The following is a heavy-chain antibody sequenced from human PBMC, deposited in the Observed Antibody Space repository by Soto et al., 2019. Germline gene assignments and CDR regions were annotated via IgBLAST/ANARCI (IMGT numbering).Heavy chain of an antibody. V-gene: IGHV5-51*01. CDR2: IYPGDSDT. J-gene: IGHJ6*02. CDR3: ARPMNYYGMDV. Sequence: PGEALKISCQGSGYSFIDYWIGWVRQVPGKGLEWMGVIYPGDSDTRYSPSFQGQVTISADKSISTAYLRWSSLTASDTAMYYCARPMNYYGMDVWGQATTVTVSS. D-gene: IGHD3-22*01. CDR1: GYSFIDYW.